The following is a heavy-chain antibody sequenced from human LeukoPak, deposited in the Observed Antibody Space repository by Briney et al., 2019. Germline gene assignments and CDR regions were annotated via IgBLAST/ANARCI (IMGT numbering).Heavy chain of an antibody. CDR2: MNPNSGNT. D-gene: IGHD5-18*01. CDR3: ARGDHSSYYYYGMDV. Sequence: ASVKVSCKASGYTFTSYDINWVRQATGQGLEWMGWMNPNSGNTGYAQKFQGRVTMTRNTSIRTAYMELSSLRSEDTAVYYCARGDHSSYYYYGMDVWGQGTTVTVSS. J-gene: IGHJ6*02. V-gene: IGHV1-8*01. CDR1: GYTFTSYD.